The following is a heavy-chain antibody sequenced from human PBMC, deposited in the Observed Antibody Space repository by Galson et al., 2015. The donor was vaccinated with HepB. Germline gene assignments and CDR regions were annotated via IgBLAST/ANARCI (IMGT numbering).Heavy chain of an antibody. Sequence: SLRLSCAASGFTFSSYAMHWVRQAPGKGLEWVAVISYDGSNKYYADSVKGRFTISRDNSKNTLYLQMNSLRAEDTAVYYCARDGGAVRGVKVPFDYWGQGTLVTVSS. V-gene: IGHV3-30-3*01. D-gene: IGHD3-10*02. CDR3: ARDGGAVRGVKVPFDY. CDR2: ISYDGSNK. J-gene: IGHJ4*02. CDR1: GFTFSSYA.